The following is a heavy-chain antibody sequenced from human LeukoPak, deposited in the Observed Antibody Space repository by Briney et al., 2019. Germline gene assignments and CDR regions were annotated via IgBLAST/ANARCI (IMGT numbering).Heavy chain of an antibody. D-gene: IGHD1-1*01. J-gene: IGHJ3*02. Sequence: GGSLRLSCVVSGFTFSNDAMSWVRQAPGKGLQWVSGIGDSGLSTYYADSVKGRFTISRDNAGNSLYLQMNSLRAEDTAVYYCARVLLERPGIDSFDIWGQGTMVTVSS. CDR1: GFTFSNDA. V-gene: IGHV3-23*01. CDR2: IGDSGLST. CDR3: ARVLLERPGIDSFDI.